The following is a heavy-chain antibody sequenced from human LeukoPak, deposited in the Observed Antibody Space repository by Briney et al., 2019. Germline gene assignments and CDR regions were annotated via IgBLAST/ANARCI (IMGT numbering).Heavy chain of an antibody. CDR3: ARDVFFYDSSGYYSDY. D-gene: IGHD3-22*01. J-gene: IGHJ4*02. CDR1: GGSISSHY. V-gene: IGHV4-59*11. Sequence: PSETLSLTCTVSGGSISSHYWSWIRQPPGKGLEWIGYIYYSGSTNYNPSLKSRVTISVDTSKNQFSLKLSSVTAADTAVYYCARDVFFYDSSGYYSDYWGQGTLVTVSS. CDR2: IYYSGST.